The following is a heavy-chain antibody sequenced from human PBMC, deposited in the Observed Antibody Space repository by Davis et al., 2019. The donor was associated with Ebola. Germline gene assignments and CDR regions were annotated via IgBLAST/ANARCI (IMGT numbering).Heavy chain of an antibody. D-gene: IGHD5-18*01. Sequence: GGSLRLSCAASGFTFSSYWMSWVRQAPGKGLEWVANIKQDGSEKYYVDSVKGRFTISRDNSKNTLYLQMNSLRAEDTAVYYCARAPSFYTAMVVWDYFDYWGQGTLVTVSS. CDR3: ARAPSFYTAMVVWDYFDY. V-gene: IGHV3-7*01. J-gene: IGHJ4*02. CDR1: GFTFSSYW. CDR2: IKQDGSEK.